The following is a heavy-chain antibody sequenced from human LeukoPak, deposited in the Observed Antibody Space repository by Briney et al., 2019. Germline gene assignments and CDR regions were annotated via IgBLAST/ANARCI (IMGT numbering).Heavy chain of an antibody. CDR2: ISSSSITI. D-gene: IGHD3-22*01. CDR1: GFTFSSYS. J-gene: IGHJ4*02. Sequence: GGSLRLSCAASGFTFSSYSMNWVRQAPGKGLEWVSYISSSSITIYYADSVKGRFTISRDNAKNSLYLQMNSLRAEDTAVYYCARRAWDSSGYYRSNYFDYWGQGTLVTVSS. CDR3: ARRAWDSSGYYRSNYFDY. V-gene: IGHV3-48*01.